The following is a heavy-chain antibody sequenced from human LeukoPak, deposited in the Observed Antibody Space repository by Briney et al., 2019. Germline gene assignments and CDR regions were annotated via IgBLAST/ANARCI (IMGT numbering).Heavy chain of an antibody. CDR2: TYYRSKWYS. CDR3: ARTRDLGPDY. Sequence: SQTLSLTRVISGDSFSSNSAAWDWLRQSPSRGLEWLGRTYYRSKWYSHYAVSMKSRITVNPDTSKNQFSLQLNSVTPEDTAVYYCARTRDLGPDYWGQGTLVTVSS. V-gene: IGHV6-1*01. J-gene: IGHJ4*02. CDR1: GDSFSSNSAA. D-gene: IGHD1-26*01.